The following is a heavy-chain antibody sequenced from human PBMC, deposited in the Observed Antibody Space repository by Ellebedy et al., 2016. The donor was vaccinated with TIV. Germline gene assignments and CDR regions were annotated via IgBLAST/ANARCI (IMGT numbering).Heavy chain of an antibody. CDR2: IGGSDGST. V-gene: IGHV3-23*01. Sequence: GGSLRLSXEASGFTITTFGMSWVRQAPGEGLEWVSAIGGSDGSTYYADSVKGRFTISRDNAKNTVFLQMNSLRAVDTAVYFCAKAGGSSSYFDFWGQGALVTVSS. J-gene: IGHJ4*02. CDR3: AKAGGSSSYFDF. D-gene: IGHD2-15*01. CDR1: GFTITTFG.